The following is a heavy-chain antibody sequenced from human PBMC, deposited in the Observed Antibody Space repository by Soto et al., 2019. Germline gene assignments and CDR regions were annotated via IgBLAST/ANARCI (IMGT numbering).Heavy chain of an antibody. CDR3: ARFQRRYNGEY. CDR1: GFTFSSYW. CDR2: IKQDGSEE. J-gene: IGHJ4*02. D-gene: IGHD3-10*01. Sequence: EVQLVESGGGLVQPGGSLRLSCAASGFTFSSYWMSWVRQAPGKGLEWVANIKQDGSEEYYVDSVKGRFTISRDNAENSLYLQMNSLRAEDTAVYYCARFQRRYNGEYWGQGPLVTVSS. V-gene: IGHV3-7*01.